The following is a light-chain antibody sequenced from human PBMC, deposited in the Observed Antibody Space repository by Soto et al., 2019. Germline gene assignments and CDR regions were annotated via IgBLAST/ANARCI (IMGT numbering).Light chain of an antibody. CDR2: EVS. CDR1: SSDVGGYNY. V-gene: IGLV2-14*01. J-gene: IGLJ2*01. Sequence: QSALTQPASVSGSPGQSITISCTGISSDVGGYNYVSWYQRHPGKAPKLMIYEVSNRPSGVSNRFSGSKSGNTASLTISGLQAEDEADYYCSSYTSSSTLVVFGGGTKLTVL. CDR3: SSYTSSSTLVV.